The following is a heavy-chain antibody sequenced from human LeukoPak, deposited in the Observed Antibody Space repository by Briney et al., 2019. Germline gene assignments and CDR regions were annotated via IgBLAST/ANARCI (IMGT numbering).Heavy chain of an antibody. CDR3: ARDRVRAFDI. V-gene: IGHV3-53*01. CDR1: GFTVSSNY. Sequence: PGGSLRLSCAASGFTVSSNYMSWVRQAPGKGLQWVSIIDSGDTTYYADSVKGRFTISRDDSKNTLYLQMNSLRAEDTAVYYCARDRVRAFDIWSQGTMVTVSS. CDR2: IDSGDTT. J-gene: IGHJ3*02.